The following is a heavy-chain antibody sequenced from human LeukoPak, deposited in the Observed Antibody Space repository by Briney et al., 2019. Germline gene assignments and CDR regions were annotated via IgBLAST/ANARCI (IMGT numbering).Heavy chain of an antibody. CDR3: ARGYYDSSGYYWNRFDP. CDR1: GYTFTSYG. Sequence: ASVKVSCKASGYTFTSYGISWVRQAPGQGLEWMGGIIPIFGTANYAKKFQGRVTITTDESTSTAYMELSSLRSEDTAVYYCARGYYDSSGYYWNRFDPWGQGTLVTVSS. J-gene: IGHJ5*02. CDR2: IIPIFGTA. D-gene: IGHD3-22*01. V-gene: IGHV1-69*05.